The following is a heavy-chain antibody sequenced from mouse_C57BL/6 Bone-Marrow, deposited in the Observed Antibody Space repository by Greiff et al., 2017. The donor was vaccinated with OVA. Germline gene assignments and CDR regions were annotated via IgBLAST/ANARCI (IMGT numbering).Heavy chain of an antibody. CDR3: ASDGYYWYFDV. CDR2: INPNNGGT. Sequence: EVKLQQSGPELVKPGASVKISCKASGYTFTDYYMNWVKQSHGKSLEWIGDINPNNGGTSYNQKFKGKATLTVDKSSSTAYTELRRLTSEDSAVYYCASDGYYWYFDVGGTGTTVTVSA. J-gene: IGHJ1*03. D-gene: IGHD2-3*01. V-gene: IGHV1-26*01. CDR1: GYTFTDYY.